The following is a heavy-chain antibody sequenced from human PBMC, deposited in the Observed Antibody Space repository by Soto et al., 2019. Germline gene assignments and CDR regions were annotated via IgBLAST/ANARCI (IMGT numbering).Heavy chain of an antibody. CDR2: MNPNSGGT. CDR1: GYTFTSYD. D-gene: IGHD3-3*01. V-gene: IGHV1-2*04. CDR3: ARDWSGTNRRDYYYGMDV. J-gene: IGHJ6*02. Sequence: ASVKVSCKASGYTFTSYDINWVRQATGQGLEWMGWMNPNSGGTNYAQKFQGWVTMTRDTSISTAYMELSRLRSDDTAVYYCARDWSGTNRRDYYYGMDVWGQGTTVTVSS.